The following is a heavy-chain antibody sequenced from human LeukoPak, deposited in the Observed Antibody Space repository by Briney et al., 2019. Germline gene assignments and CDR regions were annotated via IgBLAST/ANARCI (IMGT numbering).Heavy chain of an antibody. CDR1: GGTFSSYA. CDR2: IIPIFGTA. CDR3: AREYGSSSWYMTTIFDY. D-gene: IGHD6-13*01. V-gene: IGHV1-69*05. J-gene: IGHJ4*02. Sequence: ASVKVSCKASGGTFSSYAISWVRQAPGQGLEWMGRIIPIFGTANYAQKFQGRVTITTDESTSTAYMELSSLRSEDTAVYYCAREYGSSSWYMTTIFDYWGQGTLVTVSS.